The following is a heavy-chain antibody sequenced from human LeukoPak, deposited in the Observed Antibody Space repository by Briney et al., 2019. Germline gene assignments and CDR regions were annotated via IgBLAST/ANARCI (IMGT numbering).Heavy chain of an antibody. CDR3: ARQDISYSSSWGAQFDY. V-gene: IGHV5-51*01. Sequence: GESLKISCKGSGYSFTSYWIGWVRQMPGKGLEWMGIIYPGDSDTRYSPSFQGQVTISADKSISTPYLQWSSLKASDTAMYYCARQDISYSSSWGAQFDYWGQGTLVTVSS. CDR1: GYSFTSYW. CDR2: IYPGDSDT. D-gene: IGHD6-13*01. J-gene: IGHJ4*02.